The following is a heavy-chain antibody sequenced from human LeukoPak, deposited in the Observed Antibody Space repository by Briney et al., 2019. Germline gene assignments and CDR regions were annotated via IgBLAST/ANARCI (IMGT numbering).Heavy chain of an antibody. D-gene: IGHD3-22*01. CDR3: ASGGGSSGYYSRDWYFDL. V-gene: IGHV1-46*01. Sequence: ASVKVSCKASGYTFADYYLLWVRQAPGQGLEWMGIINPSGGSTSYAQKFQGRVTMTRDTSTSTVYMELSSLRSEDTAVYYCASGGGSSGYYSRDWYFDLWGRGTLVTVSS. CDR2: INPSGGST. J-gene: IGHJ2*01. CDR1: GYTFADYY.